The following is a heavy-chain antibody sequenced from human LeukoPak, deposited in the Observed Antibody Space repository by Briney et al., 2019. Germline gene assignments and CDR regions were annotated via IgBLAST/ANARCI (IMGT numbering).Heavy chain of an antibody. V-gene: IGHV3-23*01. J-gene: IGHJ4*02. Sequence: PGGSLRLSCAASGFTFSSYAMSWVRQAPGKGLEWVSVIIGSGGSTFYADSVKGRFTISRDNSKNTLYLQMNSLRAEDMAVYYCAKQPISGSSTWYFDCWGQGTLVTVSS. CDR2: IIGSGGST. D-gene: IGHD6-13*01. CDR3: AKQPISGSSTWYFDC. CDR1: GFTFSSYA.